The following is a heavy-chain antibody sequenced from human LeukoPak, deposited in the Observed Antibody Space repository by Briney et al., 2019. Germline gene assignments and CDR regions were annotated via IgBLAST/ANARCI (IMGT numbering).Heavy chain of an antibody. V-gene: IGHV4-34*01. CDR3: ARGQNYYGSGSYYPYFDY. CDR2: IYHSGAT. D-gene: IGHD3-10*01. Sequence: PSETLSLTCAVYGGSFSDYYWSWIRQPPGEGLEWIGEIYHSGATNYNPSLKSRVTISLDKSKDQLSLKLRSVTAADTAVYYCARGQNYYGSGSYYPYFDYWGQGTLVTVSS. J-gene: IGHJ4*02. CDR1: GGSFSDYY.